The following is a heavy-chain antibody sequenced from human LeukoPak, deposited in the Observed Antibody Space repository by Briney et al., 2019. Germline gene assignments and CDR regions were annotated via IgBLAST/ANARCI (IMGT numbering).Heavy chain of an antibody. J-gene: IGHJ4*02. D-gene: IGHD3-22*01. CDR1: GFTFSSYE. CDR2: ISGSGGST. V-gene: IGHV3-23*01. CDR3: AKDRVTMIVVVIEYYFDY. Sequence: GGSLRLSCAASGFTFSSYEMNWVRQAPGKGLEWVSAISGSGGSTYYADSVKGRFTISRDNSKNTLYLQMNSLRAEDTAVYYCAKDRVTMIVVVIEYYFDYWGQGTLVTVSS.